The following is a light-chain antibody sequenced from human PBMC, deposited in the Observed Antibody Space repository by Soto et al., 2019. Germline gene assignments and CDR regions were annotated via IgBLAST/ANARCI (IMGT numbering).Light chain of an antibody. CDR3: QQYNDWHLK. V-gene: IGKV3-15*01. CDR2: GAF. CDR1: QSVSSN. Sequence: ELVMTQSPVTLSVSPGERATLSCRASQSVSSNLAWYQQKPGQAPSLLIYGAFTRATGIPARFSGTGSGTEFTLTISSLQSEDFVLYYCQQYNDWHLKFGQGTKVNI. J-gene: IGKJ1*01.